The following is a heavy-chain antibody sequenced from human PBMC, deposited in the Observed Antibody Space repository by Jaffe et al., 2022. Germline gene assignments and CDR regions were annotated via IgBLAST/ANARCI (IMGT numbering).Heavy chain of an antibody. V-gene: IGHV4-38-2*01. J-gene: IGHJ4*02. CDR2: IYHSGST. CDR1: GYSISSGYY. D-gene: IGHD6-13*01. Sequence: QVQLQESGPGLVKPSETLSLTCAVSGYSISSGYYWGWIRQPPGKGLEWIGSIYHSGSTYYNPSLKSRVTISVDTSKNQFSLKLSSVTAADTAVYYCARHPLPGATQQLNSRGEKPKVQYYFDYWGQGTLVTVSS. CDR3: ARHPLPGATQQLNSRGEKPKVQYYFDY.